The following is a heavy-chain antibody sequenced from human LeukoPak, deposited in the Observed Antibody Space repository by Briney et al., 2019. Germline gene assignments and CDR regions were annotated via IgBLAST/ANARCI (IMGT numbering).Heavy chain of an antibody. CDR2: IKSKIDGGTT. Sequence: GGSLRLSCAASGFTFSSSWIHWVRQAPGKGLEWVGRIKSKIDGGTTDYAAPVRGRFTISRDESKNTLYLQMSRLKTEDTAVYYCTTVKFGELSSHFDYWGQGTLVTVSS. V-gene: IGHV3-15*01. CDR3: TTVKFGELSSHFDY. CDR1: GFTFSSSW. D-gene: IGHD3-10*01. J-gene: IGHJ4*02.